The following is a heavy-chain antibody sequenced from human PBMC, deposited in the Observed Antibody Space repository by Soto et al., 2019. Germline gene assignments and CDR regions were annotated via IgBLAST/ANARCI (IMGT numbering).Heavy chain of an antibody. V-gene: IGHV1-18*01. J-gene: IGHJ5*02. CDR1: GYTFATYG. Sequence: QVQLVQSGVEVKKPGASVKVSCRASGYTFATYGINWARQAPGQGLEWMGWISAYNGYTNYAQKFQGRVTMTTDTPTSTAYMELRSLTSDDTAVYYCAKAGYCAGGSCLKWCVPWGQGTLVTVSS. CDR2: ISAYNGYT. CDR3: AKAGYCAGGSCLKWCVP. D-gene: IGHD2-15*01.